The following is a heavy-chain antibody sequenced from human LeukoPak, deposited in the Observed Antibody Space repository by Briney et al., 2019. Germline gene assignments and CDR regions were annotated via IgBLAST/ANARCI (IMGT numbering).Heavy chain of an antibody. D-gene: IGHD3-22*01. CDR2: INHSGST. J-gene: IGHJ4*02. CDR3: ARGPPLTYDGSGYYFFDY. V-gene: IGHV4-34*01. CDR1: GXSFSGNF. Sequence: PSETLSLTCAVYGXSFSGNFWTWIRQPPGKGLEWIGEINHSGSTNYNPSLKSRVTISVVTSKNHFYLKLSSVTAADTAVYYCARGPPLTYDGSGYYFFDYWGQGTLVTVSS.